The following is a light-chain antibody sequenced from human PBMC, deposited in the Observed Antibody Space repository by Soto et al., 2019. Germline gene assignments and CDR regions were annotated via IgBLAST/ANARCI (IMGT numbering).Light chain of an antibody. Sequence: DIQMTQSPSTLSASVGDRVTITCRASQSISSWLAWYQQKPGKAPTLLIYKASSLETGVSSRFSGSGSGAEFTLTISSLQPDDFATYYCQQYNSYPWTFGQGTKVEIK. CDR2: KAS. J-gene: IGKJ1*01. CDR3: QQYNSYPWT. CDR1: QSISSW. V-gene: IGKV1-5*03.